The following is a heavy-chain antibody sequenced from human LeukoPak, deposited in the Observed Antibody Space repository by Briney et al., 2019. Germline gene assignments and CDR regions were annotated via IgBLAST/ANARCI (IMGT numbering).Heavy chain of an antibody. Sequence: ALVKVPCKASGGTFNSYAISWVRQAPGQGLEWMGRIIPIFGTANYAQKFQGRVTITTDESTSTAYMELSSLRSEDTAVYYCASPTNSGGSWYNYWGQGTLVTVSS. CDR1: GGTFNSYA. V-gene: IGHV1-69*05. J-gene: IGHJ4*02. CDR3: ASPTNSGGSWYNY. CDR2: IIPIFGTA. D-gene: IGHD6-13*01.